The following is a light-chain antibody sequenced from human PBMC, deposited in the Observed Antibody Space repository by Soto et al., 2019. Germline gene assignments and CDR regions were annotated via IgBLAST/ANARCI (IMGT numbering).Light chain of an antibody. J-gene: IGKJ4*01. Sequence: TQMTKSPSTLSASVGNRVTITCRASHSINNWLAWYQQKPGKAAKLLIYAASSLQSGVPSRFSGSGSGTDFTLTISSLQPEDFATYYCQQSYSTPLTFGGGTKVDI. CDR1: HSINNW. CDR3: QQSYSTPLT. CDR2: AAS. V-gene: IGKV1-39*01.